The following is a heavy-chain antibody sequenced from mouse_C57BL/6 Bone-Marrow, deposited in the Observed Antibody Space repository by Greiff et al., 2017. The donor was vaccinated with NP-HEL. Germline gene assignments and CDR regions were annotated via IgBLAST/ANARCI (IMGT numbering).Heavy chain of an antibody. CDR1: GFTFSSYG. CDR3: ARPYYHAMDY. CDR2: ISSGGSYT. J-gene: IGHJ4*01. D-gene: IGHD1-1*02. V-gene: IGHV5-6*01. Sequence: VQLKESGGDLVKPGGSLKLSCAASGFTFSSYGMSWVRQTPDKRLEWVATISSGGSYTYYPDSVKGRFTISRDNAKNTLYLQMSSLKSEDTAMYYCARPYYHAMDYWGQGTSVTVSS.